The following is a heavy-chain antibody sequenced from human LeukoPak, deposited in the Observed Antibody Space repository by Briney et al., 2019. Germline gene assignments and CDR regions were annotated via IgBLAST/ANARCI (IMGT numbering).Heavy chain of an antibody. CDR1: GFTFSSYS. V-gene: IGHV3-21*01. D-gene: IGHD5-12*01. Sequence: GGSLRLSCAASGFTFSSYSMNWVRQAPGKGLEWVSSISSSSSYIYYADSVKGRFTISRDNSKNTLYLQLNSLRAEDTAVYYCAKVMDRDIVATIRLGSQYYFDYWGQGTLVTVSS. CDR2: ISSSSSYI. CDR3: AKVMDRDIVATIRLGSQYYFDY. J-gene: IGHJ4*02.